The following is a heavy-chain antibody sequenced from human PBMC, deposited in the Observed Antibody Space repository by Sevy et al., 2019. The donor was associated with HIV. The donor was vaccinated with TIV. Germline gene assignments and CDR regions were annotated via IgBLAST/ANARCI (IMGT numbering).Heavy chain of an antibody. J-gene: IGHJ4*02. Sequence: GGSLRLSCAASGFTVSSNYMSWVRQAPGKGLEWVSVIYSGGSTYYADSVKGRFTISRDNSKNTLYLQMNSLRAEDTAVYYCAKDQDGYNSYFSIDYWGQRTLVTASS. CDR2: IYSGGST. CDR1: GFTVSSNY. CDR3: AKDQDGYNSYFSIDY. D-gene: IGHD5-12*01. V-gene: IGHV3-53*01.